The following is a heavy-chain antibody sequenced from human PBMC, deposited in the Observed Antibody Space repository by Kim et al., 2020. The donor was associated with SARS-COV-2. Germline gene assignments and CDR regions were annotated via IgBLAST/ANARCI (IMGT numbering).Heavy chain of an antibody. CDR1: GFTFSSYS. D-gene: IGHD2-15*01. Sequence: GGSLRLSCAASGFTFSSYSMNWVRQAPGKGLEWVSSISSSSSYIYYADSVKGRFTISRDNAKNSLYLQMNSLRAEDTAVYYCARDCSLVSVRGGSCSGFEYWGQGTLVTVSS. J-gene: IGHJ4*02. CDR3: ARDCSLVSVRGGSCSGFEY. CDR2: ISSSSSYI. V-gene: IGHV3-21*01.